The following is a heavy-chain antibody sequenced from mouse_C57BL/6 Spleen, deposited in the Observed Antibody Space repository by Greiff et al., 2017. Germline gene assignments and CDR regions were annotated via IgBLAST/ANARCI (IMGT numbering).Heavy chain of an antibody. V-gene: IGHV5-4*01. J-gene: IGHJ1*03. CDR1: GFTFSSYA. D-gene: IGHD1-1*01. CDR2: ISDGGSYT. Sequence: VKVVESGGGLVKPGGSLKLSCAASGFTFSSYAMSWVRQTPEKRLEWVATISDGGSYTYYPDNVKGRFTIARDNAKNNLYLQMSHLKSEDTAMYYCARDYYGSSSYWYFDGWGTGTTVTVAS. CDR3: ARDYYGSSSYWYFDG.